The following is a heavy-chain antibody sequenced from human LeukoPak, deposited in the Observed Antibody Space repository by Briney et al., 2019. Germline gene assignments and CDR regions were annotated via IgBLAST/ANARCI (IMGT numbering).Heavy chain of an antibody. V-gene: IGHV4-31*03. CDR2: IYYSGST. CDR1: GGSISSGGYY. Sequence: SETLSLTSTVSGGSISSGGYYWSWIRQHPGKGLEWIGYIYYSGSTYYNPSLKSRVTISVDTSKNQFSLKLSSVTAADTAVYYCARAYYDFWSGYNIGGYYFDYWGQGTLVTVSS. J-gene: IGHJ4*02. D-gene: IGHD3-3*01. CDR3: ARAYYDFWSGYNIGGYYFDY.